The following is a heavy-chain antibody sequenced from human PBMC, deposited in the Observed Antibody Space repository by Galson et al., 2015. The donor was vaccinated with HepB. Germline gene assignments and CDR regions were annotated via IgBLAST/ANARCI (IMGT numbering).Heavy chain of an antibody. D-gene: IGHD1-26*01. CDR2: FDPEDGET. V-gene: IGHV1-24*01. J-gene: IGHJ4*02. CDR1: GYILTELS. Sequence: SVKVSCKVSGYILTELSMHWVRQAPGKGLEWLGGFDPEDGETIYAQKFQGRVTMTEDTSTDTAYMELSSLRSEDTAVYYCAIGVGATLIIDYWGQGTLVTVSS. CDR3: AIGVGATLIIDY.